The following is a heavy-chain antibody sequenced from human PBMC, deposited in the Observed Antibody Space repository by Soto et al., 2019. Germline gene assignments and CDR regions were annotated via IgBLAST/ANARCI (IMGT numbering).Heavy chain of an antibody. CDR1: GYNFAGYW. V-gene: IGHV5-51*01. Sequence: ESLRISCKGSGYNFAGYWIAWVRQMPGKGLELMGIIYPSDSDTGYRPSFQGQVTISADKSISSAYLQWSSLRASDTAMYYCARGGVSTRTFDYWGQGTPVTVSS. CDR2: IYPSDSDT. D-gene: IGHD3-3*01. J-gene: IGHJ4*02. CDR3: ARGGVSTRTFDY.